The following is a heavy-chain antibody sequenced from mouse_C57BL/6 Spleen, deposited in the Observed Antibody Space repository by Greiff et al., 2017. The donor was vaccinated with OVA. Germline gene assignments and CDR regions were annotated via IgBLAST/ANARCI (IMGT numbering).Heavy chain of an antibody. CDR1: GYAFSSSW. D-gene: IGHD1-1*01. Sequence: QVQLQQSGPELVKPGASVKISCKASGYAFSSSWMNWVKQRPGKGLEWIGRIYPGDGDTNYNGKFKGKATLTADKSSSTAYMQLSSLTSEDSAVYFCARGTVVATGDFDYWGQGTTLTVSS. V-gene: IGHV1-82*01. CDR3: ARGTVVATGDFDY. CDR2: IYPGDGDT. J-gene: IGHJ2*01.